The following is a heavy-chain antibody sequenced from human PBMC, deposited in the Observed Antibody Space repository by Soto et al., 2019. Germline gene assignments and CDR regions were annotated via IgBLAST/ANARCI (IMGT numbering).Heavy chain of an antibody. D-gene: IGHD5-12*01. CDR1: GESVSGYY. J-gene: IGHJ4*02. CDR2: INHSGST. V-gene: IGHV4-34*02. CDR3: AGNIVATISSFDY. Sequence: QVQLQQWGAGLLKPSETLSLTCAVYGESVSGYYWGWIRQPPGQGLEWIGEINHSGSTNYNPSLKSRVTMSVDTSKNQFSLKLSSVTAADTAMYYCAGNIVATISSFDYWGQGTLVTVSS.